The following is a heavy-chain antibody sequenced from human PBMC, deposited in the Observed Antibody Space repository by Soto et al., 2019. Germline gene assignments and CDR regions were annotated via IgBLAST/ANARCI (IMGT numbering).Heavy chain of an antibody. CDR3: ARHHSSGWYGHYYYYYGMDV. D-gene: IGHD6-19*01. CDR1: GGSISSSSYY. J-gene: IGHJ6*02. CDR2: IYYSGST. Sequence: QLQLQESGPGLVKPSETLSLTCTVSGGSISSSSYYWGWIRQPPGKGLEWIGSIYYSGSTYYNPSLKSRVTISVDTSNNQFSLKMSSVTAADTAVYYCARHHSSGWYGHYYYYYGMDVWGQGTTVTVSS. V-gene: IGHV4-39*01.